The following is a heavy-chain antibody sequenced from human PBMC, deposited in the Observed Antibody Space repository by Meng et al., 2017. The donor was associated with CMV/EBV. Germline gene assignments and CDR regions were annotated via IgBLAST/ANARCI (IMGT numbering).Heavy chain of an antibody. D-gene: IGHD3-10*01. CDR1: GGSLSGYY. CDR3: AQKIRGHFDY. J-gene: IGHJ4*02. CDR2: INHSGST. V-gene: IGHV4-34*01. Sequence: LSRTCAVYGGSLSGYYWSWIRQPPGKGLEWIGEINHSGSTNYNPSLKSRVTISVDTSKNQFSLKLSSVTAADTAVYYCAQKIRGHFDYWGQGTLVTVSS.